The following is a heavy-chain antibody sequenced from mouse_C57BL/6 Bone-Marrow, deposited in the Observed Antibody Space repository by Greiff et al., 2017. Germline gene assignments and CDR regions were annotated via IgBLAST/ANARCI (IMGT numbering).Heavy chain of an antibody. V-gene: IGHV14-4*01. CDR3: TTCGDDYAMDY. Sequence: EVQLQQSGAELVRPGASVKLSCTASGFNINDDYMHWVKQRPEQGLEWIGWIDPENGDTEYDSKFQGKATITADTSSNTAYLKLIRLTSADTAVYSCTTCGDDYAMDYWGQGTSVTVSS. CDR2: IDPENGDT. J-gene: IGHJ4*01. CDR1: GFNINDDY.